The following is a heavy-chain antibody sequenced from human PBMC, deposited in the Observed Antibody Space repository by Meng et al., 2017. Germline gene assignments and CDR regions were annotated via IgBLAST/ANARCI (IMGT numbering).Heavy chain of an antibody. D-gene: IGHD6-19*01. V-gene: IGHV2-5*02. Sequence: QFPFQESGPTLVTPTKRLSLTCTFSGFSLSTVGVGVGWIRQPPGKALEWLALVYWDDDKHYSPSLTSRVTVTKDTSENLVFLTLTNMDAVDTGTYYCAYRRGGGSGWNWFGPWGQGILVTVSS. CDR2: VYWDDDK. CDR1: GFSLSTVGVG. CDR3: AYRRGGGSGWNWFGP. J-gene: IGHJ5*02.